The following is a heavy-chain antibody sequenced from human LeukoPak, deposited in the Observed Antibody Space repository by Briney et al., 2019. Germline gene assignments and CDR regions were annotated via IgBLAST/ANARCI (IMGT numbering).Heavy chain of an antibody. Sequence: SVKVSCKASGGAFSSYAISWVRQAPGQGLEWMGGIIPIFGAANYAQKFQGRVTITADKSTSTAYMELSSLRSEDTAVYYCARDPNLGYCSSTSCYPPDWGQGTLVTVSS. CDR1: GGAFSSYA. V-gene: IGHV1-69*06. D-gene: IGHD2-2*01. J-gene: IGHJ4*02. CDR2: IIPIFGAA. CDR3: ARDPNLGYCSSTSCYPPD.